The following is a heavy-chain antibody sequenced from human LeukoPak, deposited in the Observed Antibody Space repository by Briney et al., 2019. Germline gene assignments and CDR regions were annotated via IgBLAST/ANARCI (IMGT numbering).Heavy chain of an antibody. CDR1: GFTFSSSG. Sequence: GGSLRLSCAASGFTFSSSGMHWVRQAPGKGLEWVAFIRYDGSSKYYADSVKGRFTISRDNARNSLYLQMNSLRAEDTAVYYCARPSLNSGSYFDYWGQGTLVTVSS. D-gene: IGHD1-26*01. CDR2: IRYDGSSK. J-gene: IGHJ4*02. CDR3: ARPSLNSGSYFDY. V-gene: IGHV3-30*02.